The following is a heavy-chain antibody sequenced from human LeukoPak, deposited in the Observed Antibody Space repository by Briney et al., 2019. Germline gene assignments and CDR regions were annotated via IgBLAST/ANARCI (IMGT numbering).Heavy chain of an antibody. CDR2: VYYSGST. D-gene: IGHD5-24*01. J-gene: IGHJ4*02. CDR1: GDXMSSYY. Sequence: SETLSLTCTVSGDXMSSYYCSWIRQPPGKGLEYIGHVYYSGSTNYNPSLKSRLTISVDTSKNQFSLKLSSVTAADTAVYYCARDPMALYYFDYWGQGALVTVSS. V-gene: IGHV4-59*01. CDR3: ARDPMALYYFDY.